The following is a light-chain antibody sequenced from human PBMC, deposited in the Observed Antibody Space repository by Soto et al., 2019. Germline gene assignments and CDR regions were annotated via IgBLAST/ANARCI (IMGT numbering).Light chain of an antibody. CDR3: QQYNTYSWT. Sequence: DIQMTQSPSTLSASVGDRVTITCRASQSISSWLAWYQQKPGKAPKFPIYKASSLESGVPSRFSGSGSGTEFTLTISSLQPDDFATYYCQQYNTYSWTSGQGTKVDIK. J-gene: IGKJ1*01. CDR1: QSISSW. V-gene: IGKV1-5*03. CDR2: KAS.